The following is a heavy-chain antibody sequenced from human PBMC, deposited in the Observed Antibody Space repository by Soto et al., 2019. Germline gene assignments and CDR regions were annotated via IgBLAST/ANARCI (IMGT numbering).Heavy chain of an antibody. CDR1: GFSLSTTGVG. V-gene: IGHV2-5*01. J-gene: IGHJ4*02. CDR2: IYWHDDK. Sequence: QITLKESGPTLVKPTQTLTLTCTFSGFSLSTTGVGVGWIRQPPGEALEWLALIYWHDDKRYSPSLESRLTITKDTSKNQVVLTMTNMDPVDTATYYCAHRGGAAVGLYYFDYWGQGTLVTVSS. D-gene: IGHD6-13*01. CDR3: AHRGGAAVGLYYFDY.